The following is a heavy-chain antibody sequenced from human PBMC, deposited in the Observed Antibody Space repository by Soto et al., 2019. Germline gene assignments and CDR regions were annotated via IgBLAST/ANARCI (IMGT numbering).Heavy chain of an antibody. V-gene: IGHV1-18*01. D-gene: IGHD3-10*01. CDR1: GYTFTSYG. J-gene: IGHJ4*02. CDR2: IRAYNGNT. Sequence: QVQLVQSGAEVKKPGASVKVSCKASGYTFTSYGISWVRQAPGQGLEWMGWIRAYNGNTNYAQKLQGRITMTTDTSTSTAYMELRSLRSDDTAVYYCARDHSSMVRGVISSYWGQGTLVTVSS. CDR3: ARDHSSMVRGVISSY.